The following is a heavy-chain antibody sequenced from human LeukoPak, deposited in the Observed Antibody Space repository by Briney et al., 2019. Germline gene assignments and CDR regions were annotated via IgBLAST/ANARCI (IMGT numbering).Heavy chain of an antibody. CDR3: AKLSSNWYFDS. J-gene: IGHJ4*02. D-gene: IGHD1-1*01. V-gene: IGHV4-39*01. CDR2: IYFSGAT. Sequence: PSETLSLTCTVSGGSISNYFWGWIRQTPEKGLEWIGNIYFSGATYYNPSLKSRVTISVDTSKNQFSLSLSVVAAADTAVYYCAKLSSNWYFDSWGRGTLVTVSS. CDR1: GGSISNYF.